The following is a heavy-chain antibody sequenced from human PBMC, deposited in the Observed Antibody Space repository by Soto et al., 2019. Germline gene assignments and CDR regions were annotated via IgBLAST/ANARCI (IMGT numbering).Heavy chain of an antibody. Sequence: SVMICVTRPFAGGYSGSHCWSWIRKQPGKGLEWIGYIYYSGSTNYNPSLKSRVTISVDTSKNQFSLKLSSVTAADTAVYYCARDTIAAAGTYSHSMDFWGHGTTV. J-gene: IGHJ6*02. D-gene: IGHD6-13*01. CDR3: ARDTIAAAGTYSHSMDF. V-gene: IGHV4-59*11. CDR2: IYYSGST. CDR1: GGYSGSHC.